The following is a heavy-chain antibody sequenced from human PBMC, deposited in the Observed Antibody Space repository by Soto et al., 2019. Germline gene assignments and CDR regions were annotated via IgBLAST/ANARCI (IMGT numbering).Heavy chain of an antibody. V-gene: IGHV3-13*01. J-gene: IGHJ6*02. Sequence: GGSLRLSCAASGFTFSSYDMHWVRQATGKGLEWVSGIGTAGDTHYPGSVKGRFTISRENAKKSLYLQMNSLRAGDTAVYYCVKCGDTTCYRGGMDVWGQGTTVTVSS. CDR3: VKCGDTTCYRGGMDV. D-gene: IGHD2-2*02. CDR1: GFTFSSYD. CDR2: IGTAGDT.